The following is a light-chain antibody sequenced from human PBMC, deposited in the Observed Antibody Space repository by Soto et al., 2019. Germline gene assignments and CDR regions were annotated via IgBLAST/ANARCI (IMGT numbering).Light chain of an antibody. Sequence: DVQMTQSPSTLSASVGDRVTITCRASQRISNWLAWYQQKPGKAPKLLIYDASSLESGVPSRFSGNGSGTEFTLTISSPQPDDFATYYCQQYNSYSPYTVGQGTKVEIK. CDR3: QQYNSYSPYT. V-gene: IGKV1-5*01. J-gene: IGKJ2*01. CDR2: DAS. CDR1: QRISNW.